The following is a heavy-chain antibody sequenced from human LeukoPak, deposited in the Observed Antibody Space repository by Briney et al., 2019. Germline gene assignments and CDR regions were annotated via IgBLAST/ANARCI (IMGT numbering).Heavy chain of an antibody. D-gene: IGHD2-21*01. Sequence: TGGSLRLSCAPSGFTFSSYAMSWVRQAPGKGLEWVSAISGSGGSTYYADSVTGRFTISRDNSKNTLYLQMNSLRAEDTAVYYCAKDRLWLDYWGQGTLVTVSS. V-gene: IGHV3-23*01. CDR2: ISGSGGST. CDR3: AKDRLWLDY. J-gene: IGHJ4*02. CDR1: GFTFSSYA.